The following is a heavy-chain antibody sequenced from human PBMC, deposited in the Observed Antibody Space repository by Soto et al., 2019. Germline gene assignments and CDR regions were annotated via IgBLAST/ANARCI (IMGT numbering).Heavy chain of an antibody. D-gene: IGHD3-10*01. CDR2: IYYSGST. CDR1: GGSISSSSYY. Sequence: PSETLSLTCTVSGGSISSSSYYWGWIRQPPGKGLEWIGSIYYSGSTYYKPSLKSRVTISVDTSKNQFSLKLSSVTAADTAVYYCAILHVLLWFGELFGGHYFDYWGQGTLVTVSS. V-gene: IGHV4-39*01. CDR3: AILHVLLWFGELFGGHYFDY. J-gene: IGHJ4*02.